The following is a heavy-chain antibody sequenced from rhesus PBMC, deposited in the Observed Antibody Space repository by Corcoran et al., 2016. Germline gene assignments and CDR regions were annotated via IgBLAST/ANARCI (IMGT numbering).Heavy chain of an antibody. CDR3: ARAYYGSGYYTGVKEYFEF. CDR1: GGSISGYYY. D-gene: IGHD3-28*01. Sequence: QVKLQQWGDGLVKPSETLSLTCAVYGGSISGYYYWSWIRQAPGKGLEWIGNIDGNSASTNYNPSLKNRVTISKDTSKNQFSLKLSSVTAADTAVYYCARAYYGSGYYTGVKEYFEFWGQGALVTVSS. J-gene: IGHJ1*01. V-gene: IGHV4-73*01. CDR2: IDGNSAST.